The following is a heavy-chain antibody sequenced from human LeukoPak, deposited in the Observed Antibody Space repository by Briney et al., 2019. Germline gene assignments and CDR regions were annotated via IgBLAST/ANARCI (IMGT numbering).Heavy chain of an antibody. D-gene: IGHD3-10*01. CDR2: IYYSGST. V-gene: IGHV4-59*01. Sequence: PSETLSLTCTVSGGSISSYYWSWIRQPPGKGLEWIGYIYYSGSTNYNPSLKSRVTISVDTSKNQFSLKLSSVTAADTAVYYCARGAGFHWFDPWGQGTLVTVSS. CDR3: ARGAGFHWFDP. CDR1: GGSISSYY. J-gene: IGHJ5*02.